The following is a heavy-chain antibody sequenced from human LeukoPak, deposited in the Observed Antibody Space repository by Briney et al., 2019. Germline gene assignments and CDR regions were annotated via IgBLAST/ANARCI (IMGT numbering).Heavy chain of an antibody. J-gene: IGHJ6*03. D-gene: IGHD4-17*01. V-gene: IGHV3-48*03. Sequence: PGGSLRLSCAASGFTFSDYEMNWVRQAPGKGLEWLSHISVSGTTIHYADSVKGRFTISRDNSKNSLYLQMNSLRAEDTAVYYCARDVTTVTRYMDVWGKGTTVTVSS. CDR3: ARDVTTVTRYMDV. CDR1: GFTFSDYE. CDR2: ISVSGTTI.